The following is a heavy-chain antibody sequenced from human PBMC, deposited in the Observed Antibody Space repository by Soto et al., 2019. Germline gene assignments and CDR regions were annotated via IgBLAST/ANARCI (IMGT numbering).Heavy chain of an antibody. D-gene: IGHD3-22*01. CDR1: GVTCRSYS. CDR2: IIPIFDIT. V-gene: IGHV1-69*13. CDR3: ARPDEGGYSSNHHYYYALDV. J-gene: IGHJ6*02. Sequence: ASVKVSCKASGVTCRSYSISWVRQAPGQGLEWMGGIIPIFDITNYAQKFQGRVTITADESTSTAYMELSSLGSDDTAVYYCARPDEGGYSSNHHYYYALDVWGQGTTVTVSS.